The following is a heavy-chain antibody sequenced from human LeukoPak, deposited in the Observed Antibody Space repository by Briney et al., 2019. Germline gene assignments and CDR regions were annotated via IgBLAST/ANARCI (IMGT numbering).Heavy chain of an antibody. CDR3: ARHDEPTFDI. CDR1: GGSFSGYY. V-gene: IGHV4-34*01. J-gene: IGHJ3*02. CDR2: INHSGST. Sequence: SETLSLTCAVYGGSFSGYYWSWIRQPPGKGLEWIGEINHSGSTNYNPSLKSRVTISVDTSKNHFSLKLTSVTAADTAVYYCARHDEPTFDIWGQGTMVTVSS. D-gene: IGHD1-14*01.